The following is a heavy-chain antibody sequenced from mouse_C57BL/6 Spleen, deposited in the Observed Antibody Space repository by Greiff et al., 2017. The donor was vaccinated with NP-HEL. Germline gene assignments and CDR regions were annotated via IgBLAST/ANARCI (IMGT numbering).Heavy chain of an antibody. CDR1: GYAFTNYL. V-gene: IGHV1-54*01. D-gene: IGHD2-2*01. J-gene: IGHJ2*01. CDR2: INPGSGGT. Sequence: QVQLQQSGAELVRPGTSVKVSCKASGYAFTNYLIEWVKQRPGQGLEWIGVINPGSGGTNYNEKFKGKATLTADKSSSTAYMQLSSLTSEDSAVYFCAREGEWFLDYWGQGTTLTVSS. CDR3: AREGEWFLDY.